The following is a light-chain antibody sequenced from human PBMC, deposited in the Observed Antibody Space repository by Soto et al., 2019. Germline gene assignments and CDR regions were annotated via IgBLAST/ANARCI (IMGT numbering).Light chain of an antibody. Sequence: EIVLTQSPAILSLSPGERATLSCRASQSVSGYLAWYQQKPGQAPRLLIYDTSNRATDIPARFSGSGSGTDFTLTISSLEPEDFAVYYCQQRSNWPYTFGQGTKLEIK. J-gene: IGKJ2*01. CDR2: DTS. CDR3: QQRSNWPYT. CDR1: QSVSGY. V-gene: IGKV3-11*01.